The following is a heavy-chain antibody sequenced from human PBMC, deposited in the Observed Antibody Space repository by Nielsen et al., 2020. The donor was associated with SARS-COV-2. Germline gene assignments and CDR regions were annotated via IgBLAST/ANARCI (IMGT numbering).Heavy chain of an antibody. Sequence: LRLSCTVSGGSISSGGYYWSWIRQHPGKGLEWIGYIYYSGSTYYNPSLKSRVTISVDTSKNQFSLKLSSVTAADTAVYYCARDQAAAGMWYFDYWGQGTQVTVSS. CDR3: ARDQAAAGMWYFDY. CDR1: GGSISSGGYY. V-gene: IGHV4-31*03. D-gene: IGHD6-13*01. J-gene: IGHJ4*02. CDR2: IYYSGST.